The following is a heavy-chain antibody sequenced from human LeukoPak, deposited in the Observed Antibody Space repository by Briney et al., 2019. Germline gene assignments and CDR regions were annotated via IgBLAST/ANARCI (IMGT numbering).Heavy chain of an antibody. Sequence: GGSLRLSCAASGFTFSDCYMSWIRQAPGKGLEWVSYISSSSSYTNYADSVKGRFTISRDNAKNSLYLQMNSLRAEDTAVYYCARVQYYDSSGYYYPYYFDYWGQGTLVTVSS. CDR1: GFTFSDCY. J-gene: IGHJ4*02. V-gene: IGHV3-11*06. CDR2: ISSSSSYT. CDR3: ARVQYYDSSGYYYPYYFDY. D-gene: IGHD3-22*01.